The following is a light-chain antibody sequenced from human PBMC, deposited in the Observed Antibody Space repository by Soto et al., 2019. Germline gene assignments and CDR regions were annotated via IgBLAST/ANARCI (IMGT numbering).Light chain of an antibody. J-gene: IGKJ5*01. Sequence: EIVLTQSPATLSVSPGERATLXCRASRNVGSKLAWYQQKPGQAPRLLIYDASNRATGIPARSSGSGSGTDFTLTISRLEPEDFAVYYCQQRSNWPITFGQGTRLEIK. CDR2: DAS. V-gene: IGKV3-11*01. CDR1: RNVGSK. CDR3: QQRSNWPIT.